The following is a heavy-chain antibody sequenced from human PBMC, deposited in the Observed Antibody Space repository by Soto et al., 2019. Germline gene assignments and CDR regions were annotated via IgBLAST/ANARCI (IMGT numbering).Heavy chain of an antibody. J-gene: IGHJ6*02. CDR2: IYYSGST. Sequence: SETLSLTCTVSGWSINTYYWSWIRQPPGKGLEWIGYIYYSGSTNYNPSLKSRVTMSVDTPKNQFSLKLSSVTAADTAVYYCARRGYGPGFPYYYGMDVWGQGTTVTVSS. D-gene: IGHD3-10*01. CDR3: ARRGYGPGFPYYYGMDV. CDR1: GWSINTYY. V-gene: IGHV4-59*01.